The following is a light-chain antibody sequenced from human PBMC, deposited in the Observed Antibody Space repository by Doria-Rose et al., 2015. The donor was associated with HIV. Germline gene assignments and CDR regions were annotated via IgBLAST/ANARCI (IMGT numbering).Light chain of an antibody. CDR2: QDS. J-gene: IGLJ2*01. CDR1: KLGDKY. V-gene: IGLV3-1*01. Sequence: YELPQPPSVSVSPGQTASITCSVDKLGDKYACWYQQKPGQSPVVVIYQDSKRPSGIPERFSGSNSGNTATLTISGTQAKDGADYYCQAWDSSTAVVFGGGTKLTVL. CDR3: QAWDSSTAVV.